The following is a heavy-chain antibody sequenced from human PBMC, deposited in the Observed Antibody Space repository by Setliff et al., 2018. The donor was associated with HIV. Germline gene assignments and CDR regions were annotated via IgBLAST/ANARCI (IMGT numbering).Heavy chain of an antibody. V-gene: IGHV1-2*02. CDR2: INPHSGGT. D-gene: IGHD6-13*01. Sequence: ASVKVSCKASGYTFTGYHMHWVRQAPGQGLEWMGWINPHSGGTKYAQKFQGRVSMTRDTSISTVYMELSSLRSDDTAVYYCARAAGYSSSWHRYAFEIWGQGTMVTVSS. CDR1: GYTFTGYH. CDR3: ARAAGYSSSWHRYAFEI. J-gene: IGHJ3*02.